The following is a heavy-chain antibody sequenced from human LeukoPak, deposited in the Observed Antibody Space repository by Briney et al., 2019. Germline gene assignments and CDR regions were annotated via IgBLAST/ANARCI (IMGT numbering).Heavy chain of an antibody. CDR2: ISGGGGST. Sequence: GGSLRLSCAASGFTFTSYSMNWVRQAPGKGLEWVPTISGGGGSTYYADSVKGRFTISGDNSKNTLYLQVNSLRAEDTAVYYCAKGGKWDVTPFDYWGQGTLVTVSS. D-gene: IGHD1-26*01. V-gene: IGHV3-23*01. CDR1: GFTFTSYS. CDR3: AKGGKWDVTPFDY. J-gene: IGHJ4*02.